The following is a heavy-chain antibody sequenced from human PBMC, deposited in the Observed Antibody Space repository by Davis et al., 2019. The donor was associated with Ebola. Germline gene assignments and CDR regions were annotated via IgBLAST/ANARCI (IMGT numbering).Heavy chain of an antibody. CDR2: ISSSSTYI. CDR3: ARDRDVTSDWYLDC. J-gene: IGHJ4*02. D-gene: IGHD6-19*01. CDR1: GFSFSRYS. Sequence: GESLKISCVVSGFSFSRYSMNWVRQAPGKGLEWVSAISSSSTYIYYADSVKGRFTISRDNAKNSLYLQMNSLRAEDTAVYYCARDRDVTSDWYLDCWGQGTLVTVST. V-gene: IGHV3-21*01.